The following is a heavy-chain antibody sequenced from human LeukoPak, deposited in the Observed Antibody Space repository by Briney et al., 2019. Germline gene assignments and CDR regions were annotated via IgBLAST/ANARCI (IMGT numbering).Heavy chain of an antibody. CDR3: AREGLWFGGLLNYGMDV. Sequence: PSQTLSLTCTVSGGSISSGGYYWSWIRQHPGKGLEWIGYIYYSGSTYHNPSLKSRVTISVDTSKNQFSLKLSSVTAADTAVYYCAREGLWFGGLLNYGMDVWGQGTTVTVSS. CDR1: GGSISSGGYY. V-gene: IGHV4-31*03. D-gene: IGHD3-10*01. CDR2: IYYSGST. J-gene: IGHJ6*02.